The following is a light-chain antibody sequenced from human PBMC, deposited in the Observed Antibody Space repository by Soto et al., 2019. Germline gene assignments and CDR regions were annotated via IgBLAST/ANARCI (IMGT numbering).Light chain of an antibody. CDR1: QSISSW. CDR2: GAS. V-gene: IGKV1-5*03. CDR3: QQYNSYPRT. J-gene: IGKJ1*01. Sequence: DIQMTQSPSTLSASVGDRVTITCRASQSISSWLAWYQQKPGKAPKLLIYGASSLESGVPSTFSGSGSGTEFTLTISSLQPDDFATYYCQQYNSYPRTFGRGTKVEIK.